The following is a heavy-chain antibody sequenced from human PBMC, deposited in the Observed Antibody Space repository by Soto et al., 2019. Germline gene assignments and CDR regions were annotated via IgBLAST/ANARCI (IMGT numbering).Heavy chain of an antibody. Sequence: SGGSLRLSXAASGFSFGSYWMHWVRQAPGKGLVWVSRIKSDVSSTTYVDSVQGRFTISRDNAKNTLYLQMNSLRAEDTAVYYCARGREAAYYDSSGYSDYWGQGTLVTVSS. V-gene: IGHV3-74*01. CDR1: GFSFGSYW. J-gene: IGHJ4*02. CDR3: ARGREAAYYDSSGYSDY. CDR2: IKSDVSST. D-gene: IGHD3-22*01.